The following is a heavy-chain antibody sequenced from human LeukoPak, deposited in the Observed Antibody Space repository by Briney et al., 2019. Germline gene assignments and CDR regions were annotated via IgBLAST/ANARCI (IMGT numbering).Heavy chain of an antibody. CDR3: ARDGCSSTSCFDY. D-gene: IGHD2-2*01. CDR1: GFIFSDYY. Sequence: KPGGSLGLSCAASGFIFSDYYMSWVGQAPGKGREWVSYISASGSNVNYADSVKGRFTISRDNAKRSLYLQMNNLTAEDTAVYYCARDGCSSTSCFDYWGQGTLVIVSS. J-gene: IGHJ4*02. V-gene: IGHV3-11*04. CDR2: ISASGSNV.